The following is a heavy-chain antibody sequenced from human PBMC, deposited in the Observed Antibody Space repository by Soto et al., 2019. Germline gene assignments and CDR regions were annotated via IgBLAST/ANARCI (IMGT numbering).Heavy chain of an antibody. CDR2: ISGSGGST. D-gene: IGHD3-22*01. V-gene: IGHV3-23*01. CDR1: GFTFSSYA. J-gene: IGHJ3*02. Sequence: GSLRLSCAASGFTFSSYAMSWVRQAPGKGLEWVSAISGSGGSTYYADSVKGRFTISRNNSKNTLYLQMNSLRAEDTAVYYCAKTDYYDSSVAAFDIWGQGTMVTVSS. CDR3: AKTDYYDSSVAAFDI.